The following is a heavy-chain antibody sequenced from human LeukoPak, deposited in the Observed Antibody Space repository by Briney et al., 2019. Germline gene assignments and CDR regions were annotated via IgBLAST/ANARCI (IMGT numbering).Heavy chain of an antibody. V-gene: IGHV5-51*01. Sequence: GESLKISCKGSGYRFTSYWIAWVRQLPGKGLEWMGIIYPGDSDTRYSPSLQGQVTISADKSISTAYLQWSSLKASDTAMYYCARHEIVGATTYFDYWGQGTLVTVSS. D-gene: IGHD1-26*01. CDR3: ARHEIVGATTYFDY. CDR2: IYPGDSDT. CDR1: GYRFTSYW. J-gene: IGHJ4*02.